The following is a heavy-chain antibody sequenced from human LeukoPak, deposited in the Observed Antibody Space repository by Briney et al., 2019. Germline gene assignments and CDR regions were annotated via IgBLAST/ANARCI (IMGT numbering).Heavy chain of an antibody. Sequence: GGSLRLSCAASGFSFSDYEMNWVRQAPGKGLEWLSHIDISGNTIHYADSVEGRFTISRDNAKNSVYLQMNSLRAEDTAVYYCAKDQTGYYDSSGYYSYWGQGTLVTVSS. V-gene: IGHV3-48*03. D-gene: IGHD3-22*01. CDR2: IDISGNTI. CDR3: AKDQTGYYDSSGYYSY. CDR1: GFSFSDYE. J-gene: IGHJ4*02.